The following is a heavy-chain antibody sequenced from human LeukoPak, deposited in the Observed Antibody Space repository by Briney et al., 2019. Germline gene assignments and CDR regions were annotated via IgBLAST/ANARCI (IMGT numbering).Heavy chain of an antibody. V-gene: IGHV3-23*01. CDR3: AKDDQYYYDSSGYYFFDY. D-gene: IGHD3-22*01. CDR2: ISGSGGST. J-gene: IGHJ4*02. CDR1: GFTFSSYA. Sequence: GGSLRLSCAASGFTFSSYAMSWVRQAPGKGLEWVSAISGSGGSTYYADSVKGRFTISRDNSKNTLYLQMNSLRAEDTAVYYCAKDDQYYYDSSGYYFFDYWGQGTLVTVSS.